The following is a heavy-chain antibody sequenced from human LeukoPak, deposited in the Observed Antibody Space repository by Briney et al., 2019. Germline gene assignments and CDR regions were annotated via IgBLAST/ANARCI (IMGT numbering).Heavy chain of an antibody. D-gene: IGHD3-22*01. Sequence: RGSLRLSCAASGFTVSSNYMSWVRQAPGKGLEWVSVIYSGGSTYYADSVKGRFTISRHNSKNTLYLQMNSLRAEDTAVYYCAANYYDSSGYYMDYWGQGTLVTVSS. CDR3: AANYYDSSGYYMDY. J-gene: IGHJ4*02. CDR2: IYSGGST. CDR1: GFTVSSNY. V-gene: IGHV3-53*04.